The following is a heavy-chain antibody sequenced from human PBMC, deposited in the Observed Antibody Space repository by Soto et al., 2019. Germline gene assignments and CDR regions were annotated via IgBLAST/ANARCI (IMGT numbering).Heavy chain of an antibody. J-gene: IGHJ4*02. V-gene: IGHV3-74*01. CDR1: GFTFSSYW. CDR2: INSDGSST. Sequence: EVQLVESGGGLVQPGGSLRLSCAASGFTFSSYWMHWVRQAPGKGLVWVSRINSDGSSTSYADSVKGRFTISRDNAKNTVYLPMNSLRAEDTAVYYCVRTSLVVAAATREDYWGQGTLVTVSS. CDR3: VRTSLVVAAATREDY. D-gene: IGHD2-15*01.